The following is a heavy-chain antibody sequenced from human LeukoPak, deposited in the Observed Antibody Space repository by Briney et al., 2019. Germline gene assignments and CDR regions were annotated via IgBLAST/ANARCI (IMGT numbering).Heavy chain of an antibody. CDR3: ARDPGSHNSSGWYDY. J-gene: IGHJ4*02. CDR2: ISSSGSTI. CDR1: GFTFSSYA. D-gene: IGHD6-19*01. V-gene: IGHV3-48*04. Sequence: GGSLRLSCAASGFTFSSYAMSWVRQAPGKGLECISYISSSGSTIYYADSVKGRFTISRDNAKNSLYVQMNSLRAEDTAVYYCARDPGSHNSSGWYDYWGQGTLVTVSS.